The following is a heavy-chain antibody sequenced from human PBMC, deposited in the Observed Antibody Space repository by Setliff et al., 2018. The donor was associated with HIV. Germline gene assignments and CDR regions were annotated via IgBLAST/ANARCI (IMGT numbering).Heavy chain of an antibody. J-gene: IGHJ4*02. CDR3: ATQTGFYNSHWYDY. V-gene: IGHV3-48*03. D-gene: IGHD6-13*01. CDR2: ISSSGSVI. Sequence: GGSLRLSCAASGFTFSSYEMNWVRQAPGKGLEWVSYISSSGSVIYYAASVKGRFTISRDNAKNSLYLQMNSLRAEDTAVYYCATQTGFYNSHWYDYWGQGTMVTVSS. CDR1: GFTFSSYE.